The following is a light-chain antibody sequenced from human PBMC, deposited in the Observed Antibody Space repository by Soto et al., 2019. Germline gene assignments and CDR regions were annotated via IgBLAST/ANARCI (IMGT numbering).Light chain of an antibody. Sequence: EIVLTQSPGTLSLSPGERVTLSCRASQSVSSSYLAWYQQKPGQAPRLLIYGASSRATGIPDRFRGSGSGTDFTLTISRLEPEDFAVYYCQQYGRSPWTFGHGTKVEIK. J-gene: IGKJ1*01. V-gene: IGKV3-20*01. CDR1: QSVSSSY. CDR2: GAS. CDR3: QQYGRSPWT.